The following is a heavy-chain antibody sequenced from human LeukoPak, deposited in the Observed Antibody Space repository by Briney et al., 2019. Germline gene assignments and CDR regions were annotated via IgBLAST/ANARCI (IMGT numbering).Heavy chain of an antibody. CDR1: GFTFSSYG. Sequence: PGGSLRLSCAASGFTFSSYGMHWVRQGPGKGLEWVAFIRYDGSNKYYADSVKGRFTISRDNSKNTLYLQMNSLRAEDTAVYYCANSKRENPVAGTGYFQHWGQGTQVTVSS. D-gene: IGHD6-19*01. CDR3: ANSKRENPVAGTGYFQH. CDR2: IRYDGSNK. V-gene: IGHV3-30*02. J-gene: IGHJ1*01.